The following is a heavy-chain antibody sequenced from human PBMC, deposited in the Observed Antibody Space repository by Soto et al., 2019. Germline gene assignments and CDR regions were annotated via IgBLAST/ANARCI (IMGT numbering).Heavy chain of an antibody. V-gene: IGHV1-69*12. Sequence: QVQLVQSGAEVKKPESSVRVSCKASGGTFNSYAITWVRQAPGQGLEWMGGTIPMFGTTNYAEKFQGRVTITAAESTNTAYMELSSLRSEDTAVYYCTRCGIRYHSIGYSLGIDGMDVWGQGTTVIVSS. J-gene: IGHJ6*02. CDR1: GGTFNSYA. D-gene: IGHD3-22*01. CDR3: TRCGIRYHSIGYSLGIDGMDV. CDR2: TIPMFGTT.